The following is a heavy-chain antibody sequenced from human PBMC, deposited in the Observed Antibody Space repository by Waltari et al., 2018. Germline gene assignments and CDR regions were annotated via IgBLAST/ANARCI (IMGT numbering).Heavy chain of an antibody. D-gene: IGHD6-13*01. CDR2: FDTTGST. J-gene: IGHJ5*01. CDR3: AKVAAYSGTLGWFDP. CDR1: GASISHYY. V-gene: IGHV4-4*07. Sequence: QVQLQESGPGLVKPSESLSLTCTVSGASISHYYWSWIRLPAGKGLEWIGRFDTTGSTIYNPSLKSRVTMSVDTSKNQFSLKLSSVTAADTAVYYCAKVAAYSGTLGWFDPWVQGTLVIVSS.